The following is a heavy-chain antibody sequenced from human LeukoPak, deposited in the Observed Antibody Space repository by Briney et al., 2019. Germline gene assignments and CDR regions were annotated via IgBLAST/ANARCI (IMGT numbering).Heavy chain of an antibody. CDR3: ARGYSSGWYYFDS. Sequence: SETLSLTCTVSGGSISSYYWSWIRQPPGKGLEWIGFIYYSGSTNYNSSLKSRVTISVDTSKNQFSLRLNSVTAADTAVYYCARGYSSGWYYFDSWGQGTLVTVSS. V-gene: IGHV4-59*01. J-gene: IGHJ4*02. D-gene: IGHD6-19*01. CDR2: IYYSGST. CDR1: GGSISSYY.